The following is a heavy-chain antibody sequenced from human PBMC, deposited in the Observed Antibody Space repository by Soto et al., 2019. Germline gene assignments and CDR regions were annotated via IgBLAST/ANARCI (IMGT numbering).Heavy chain of an antibody. CDR2: IYSGGST. J-gene: IGHJ4*02. CDR1: GFTVSSNY. D-gene: IGHD1-26*01. V-gene: IGHV3-53*01. Sequence: EVQLVESGGGLIQPGGSLRLSCAASGFTVSSNYMSWVRQAPGKGLEWVSVIYSGGSTYYADSVKGRFTISRDNSKNTLYRQMNRLRAEDTAVYYCASAYRYSGSYPCWGQGTLVTVSS. CDR3: ASAYRYSGSYPC.